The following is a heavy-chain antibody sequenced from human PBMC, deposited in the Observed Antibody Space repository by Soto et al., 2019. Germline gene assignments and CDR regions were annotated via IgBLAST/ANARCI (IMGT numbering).Heavy chain of an antibody. CDR3: ARCRIPYITMIVVACDY. J-gene: IGHJ4*02. CDR2: ISAYNGNT. V-gene: IGHV1-18*01. CDR1: GYTFTSYG. D-gene: IGHD3-22*01. Sequence: ASVKVSCKASGYTFTSYGISWVRQAPGQGLEWMGWISAYNGNTNYAQKLQGRVTMTTDTSTSTAYMELRSLRSDDTAVYYCARCRIPYITMIVVACDYWGQGTLVTVSS.